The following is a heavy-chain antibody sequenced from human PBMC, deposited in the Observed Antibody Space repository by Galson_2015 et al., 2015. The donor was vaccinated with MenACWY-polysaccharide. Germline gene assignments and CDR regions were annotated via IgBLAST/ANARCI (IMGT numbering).Heavy chain of an antibody. J-gene: IGHJ4*02. CDR1: GFTFTNYA. Sequence: SLRLSCAASGFTFTNYAMSWVRQTPGEGLEWVSAITVSGDNTYYADSVKGRFAISRDNSKNTLSLQMNSLRTEDTAVYYCAKGLRGPAAGTDYFDYWGQGTLVTVSP. V-gene: IGHV3-23*01. CDR3: AKGLRGPAAGTDYFDY. CDR2: ITVSGDNT. D-gene: IGHD6-13*01.